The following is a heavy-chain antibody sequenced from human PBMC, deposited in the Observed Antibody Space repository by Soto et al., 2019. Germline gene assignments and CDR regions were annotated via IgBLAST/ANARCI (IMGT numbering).Heavy chain of an antibody. CDR2: ISYDGSNK. D-gene: IGHD2-2*01. CDR1: GFTFSSYG. Sequence: HPGGSLTLSCAASGFTFSSYGMHWVRQAPGKGLEWVAVISYDGSNKYYADSVKGRFTISRDNSKNTLYLQMNSLRAEDTAVYYCAKDRGYCSNTSCYHYFDYWRQRTLVTVSS. V-gene: IGHV3-30*18. CDR3: AKDRGYCSNTSCYHYFDY. J-gene: IGHJ4*02.